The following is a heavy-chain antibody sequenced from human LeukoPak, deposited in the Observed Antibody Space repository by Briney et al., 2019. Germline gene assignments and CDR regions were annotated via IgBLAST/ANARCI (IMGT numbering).Heavy chain of an antibody. CDR2: IWYDGSDK. V-gene: IGHV3-33*06. CDR3: AKVDHNYYANGGIDY. Sequence: PGGSLRLSCAASGFTFSSYAMHWVRQAPGKGLEWVAIIWYDGSDKYYADFVKGRFIISRDNSRNTLYLRMNNLSAEDTAVYYCAKVDHNYYANGGIDYWGQGTLVTVSS. CDR1: GFTFSSYA. D-gene: IGHD3-10*01. J-gene: IGHJ4*02.